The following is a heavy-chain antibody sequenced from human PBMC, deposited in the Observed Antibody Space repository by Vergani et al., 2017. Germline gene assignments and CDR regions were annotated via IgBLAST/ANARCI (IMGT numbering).Heavy chain of an antibody. J-gene: IGHJ6*02. CDR3: ARRLDRSDSSGSYYYYYGMDV. CDR2: IYPGDSDT. V-gene: IGHV5-51*03. CDR1: GYSFTSYW. Sequence: EVQLVQSGAEVKKPGESLKISCKGSGYSFTSYWIGWVRQMPGKGLEWMGIIYPGDSDTRYSPSFQGQVTISADKSISTAYLQWSSLKASDTAMYYCARRLDRSDSSGSYYYYYGMDVWGQGTTVTVSS. D-gene: IGHD3-22*01.